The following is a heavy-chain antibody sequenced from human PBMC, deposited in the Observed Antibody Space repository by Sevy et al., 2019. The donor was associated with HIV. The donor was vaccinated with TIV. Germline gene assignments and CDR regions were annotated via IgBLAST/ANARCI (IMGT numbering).Heavy chain of an antibody. J-gene: IGHJ4*02. CDR3: ARELPPSATTVAHFDY. V-gene: IGHV3-48*03. CDR1: GFTFSSYE. D-gene: IGHD4-17*01. CDR2: ITNSGSSI. Sequence: GGSLRLSCTASGFTFSSYEMHWVRQAPGKGLEWVSYITNSGSSIYYSDSVRGRFTISRDNAKNSLYLQMKSLRAEDTAVYYCARELPPSATTVAHFDYWGRGTLVTVSS.